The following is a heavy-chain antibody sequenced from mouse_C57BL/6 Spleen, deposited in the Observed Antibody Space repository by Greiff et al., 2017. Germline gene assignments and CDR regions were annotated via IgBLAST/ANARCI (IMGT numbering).Heavy chain of an antibody. V-gene: IGHV2-6*01. D-gene: IGHD3-2*02. CDR1: GFSLTSYG. Sequence: QVQLKESGPGLVAPSQSLSITCNVSGFSLTSYGVDWVRQSPGTGLEWLGVIWGVGSTNYTSALKSRLSLSQDNSKSQVFLQMNSRQTDDTAMYYCASHSSGYPCAYWGQGTLVTVSA. CDR2: IWGVGST. J-gene: IGHJ3*01. CDR3: ASHSSGYPCAY.